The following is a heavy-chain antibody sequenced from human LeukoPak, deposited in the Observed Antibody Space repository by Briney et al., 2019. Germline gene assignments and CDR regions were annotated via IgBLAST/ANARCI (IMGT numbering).Heavy chain of an antibody. D-gene: IGHD6-13*01. Sequence: GGSLRLSCAASGFTFSSYSMNWVRQAPGKGLEWVSYISSSSSTIYYADSVKGRFTISRDNAKNSLYLQMNSLRAEDTAVYYCARGGWKSSSWAYYFDYWGQGTLVTVSS. CDR3: ARGGWKSSSWAYYFDY. CDR2: ISSSSSTI. J-gene: IGHJ4*02. V-gene: IGHV3-48*01. CDR1: GFTFSSYS.